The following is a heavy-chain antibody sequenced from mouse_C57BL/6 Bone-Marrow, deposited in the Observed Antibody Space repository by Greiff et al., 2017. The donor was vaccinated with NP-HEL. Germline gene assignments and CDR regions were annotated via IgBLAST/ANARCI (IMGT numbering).Heavy chain of an antibody. CDR2: ISSGSSTI. D-gene: IGHD1-1*01. CDR3: AKPYYGSRYFDY. CDR1: GFTFSDYG. J-gene: IGHJ2*01. Sequence: DVQLQESGGGLVKPGGSLKLSCAASGFTFSDYGMHWVRQAPEKGLEWVAYISSGSSTIYYADTVKGRFTISRDNAKNTLFLQMTSLRSEDTAMYYCAKPYYGSRYFDYWGQGTTLTVSS. V-gene: IGHV5-17*01.